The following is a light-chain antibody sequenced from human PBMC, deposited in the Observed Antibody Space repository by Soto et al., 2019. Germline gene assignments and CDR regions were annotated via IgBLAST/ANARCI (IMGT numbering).Light chain of an antibody. CDR2: SND. CDR3: AAWDDSLSGPL. J-gene: IGLJ2*01. Sequence: QSVLTQSPSVSAAPGQKVTISCSGSSSNIGNNYVSWYQQLPGTAPKLLIYSNDKRPSGVPNRFSGSKSGTSASLAISGLRSEDEADYYCAAWDDSLSGPLFGGGTKLTVL. V-gene: IGLV1-47*01. CDR1: SSNIGNNY.